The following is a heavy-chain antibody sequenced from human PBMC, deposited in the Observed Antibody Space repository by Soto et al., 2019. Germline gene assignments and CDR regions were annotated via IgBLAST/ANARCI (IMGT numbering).Heavy chain of an antibody. Sequence: GGSLRLSCAASGFTFSSYGMHWVRQAPGKGLEWVAVIWYDGSNKYYADSVKGRFTISRDNSKNTLYLQMNSLRAEDTAVYYCARDLSIFGVVSPAPDYWGQGTLVTVSS. CDR2: IWYDGSNK. J-gene: IGHJ4*02. D-gene: IGHD3-3*01. V-gene: IGHV3-33*01. CDR3: ARDLSIFGVVSPAPDY. CDR1: GFTFSSYG.